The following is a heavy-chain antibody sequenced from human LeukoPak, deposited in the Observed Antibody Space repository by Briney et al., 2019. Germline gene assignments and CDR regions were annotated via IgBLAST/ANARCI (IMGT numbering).Heavy chain of an antibody. V-gene: IGHV3-21*01. Sequence: GGSLRLSCIASGFTFSSYTMNWVRRAPGKGLEGVSSIDSRSTYIYYADSVKGRFTIARDNAKNSVSLLMNSLRPEDTAVYYCGRNTYVLRYFDWLSSNSQLDYWGQGTLVTVSS. CDR1: GFTFSSYT. D-gene: IGHD3-9*01. J-gene: IGHJ4*02. CDR3: GRNTYVLRYFDWLSSNSQLDY. CDR2: IDSRSTYI.